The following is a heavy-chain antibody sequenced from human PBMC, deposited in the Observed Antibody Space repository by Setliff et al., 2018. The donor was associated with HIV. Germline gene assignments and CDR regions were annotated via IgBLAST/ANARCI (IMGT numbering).Heavy chain of an antibody. CDR2: ISAYNGNT. D-gene: IGHD3-9*01. CDR3: ARDKTYYDFLTGSYNSGYFDY. J-gene: IGHJ4*02. CDR1: GYTFTSYG. V-gene: IGHV1-18*01. Sequence: ASVKVSCKASGYTFTSYGISWVRQAPGRGLEWMGWISAYNGNTNYAQKFQGRVTMTTDTSASTAYMELRSLRSDDTAVYYCARDKTYYDFLTGSYNSGYFDYWGQGTLVTVSS.